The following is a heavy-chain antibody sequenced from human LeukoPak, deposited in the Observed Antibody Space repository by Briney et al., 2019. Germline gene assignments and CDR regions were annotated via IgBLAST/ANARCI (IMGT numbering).Heavy chain of an antibody. D-gene: IGHD3-22*01. Sequence: TGGSLRLSCATSGFTFSNYAMHWVRQAPGKGLEWVAVISDDGSNKYYVDSVKGRFTISRDNSKKMLYLQMNSLRPEDTAVHYCARDRTRSYYDSSGYYGIFWGQGTLVTVSS. CDR3: ARDRTRSYYDSSGYYGIF. CDR1: GFTFSNYA. CDR2: ISDDGSNK. J-gene: IGHJ4*02. V-gene: IGHV3-30-3*01.